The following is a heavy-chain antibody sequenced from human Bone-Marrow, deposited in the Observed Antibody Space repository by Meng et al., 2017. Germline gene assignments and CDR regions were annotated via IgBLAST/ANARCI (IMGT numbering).Heavy chain of an antibody. D-gene: IGHD3-22*01. CDR1: GFTFSSYA. J-gene: IGHJ6*02. Sequence: GGSLRLSCAASGFTFSSYAMHWVCQAPGKGLEWVAVISYDGSNKYYADSVKGRFTISRDNSKNTLYLQMNSLRAEDTAVYYCAREDSSGYYPATGRGMDVWGQGTTVTVSS. CDR2: ISYDGSNK. V-gene: IGHV3-30*01. CDR3: AREDSSGYYPATGRGMDV.